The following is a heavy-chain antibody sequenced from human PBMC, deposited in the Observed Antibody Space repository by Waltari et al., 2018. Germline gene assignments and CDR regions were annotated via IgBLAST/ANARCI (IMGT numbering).Heavy chain of an antibody. D-gene: IGHD2-15*01. CDR1: GYSISSGYY. Sequence: QVQLQESGPGLVKPSETLSVTCAVSGYSISSGYYWGWSRQHQGKGQEWIGSIYHSGSTYYHPSLKSRVTISVDTSKTQFSLKLSSVTAADTAVYYCARDRRYCSGGSCYYFDYWGQGTLVTVSS. CDR3: ARDRRYCSGGSCYYFDY. V-gene: IGHV4-38-2*02. CDR2: IYHSGST. J-gene: IGHJ4*02.